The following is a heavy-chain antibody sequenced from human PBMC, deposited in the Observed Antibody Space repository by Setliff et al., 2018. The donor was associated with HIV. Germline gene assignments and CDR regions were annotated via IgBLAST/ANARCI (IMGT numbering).Heavy chain of an antibody. D-gene: IGHD6-13*01. Sequence: GGSLRLSCAASGFTFSRYEMNWVRQAPGKGLEWVSYISSSGGTIYYADSVKGRFTISRDNAKNSLYLQMNSLRAEDTAVFYCARDSSSWYEFYFDCWGQGTLVTVSS. J-gene: IGHJ4*02. CDR3: ARDSSSWYEFYFDC. CDR1: GFTFSRYE. V-gene: IGHV3-48*03. CDR2: ISSSGGTI.